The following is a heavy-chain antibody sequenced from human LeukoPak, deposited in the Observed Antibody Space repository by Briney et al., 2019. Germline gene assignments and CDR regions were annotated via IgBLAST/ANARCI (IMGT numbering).Heavy chain of an antibody. CDR3: AGSDYDFWSGYRPAVKEFDY. CDR1: GGSISSSCYY. J-gene: IGHJ4*02. D-gene: IGHD3-3*01. CDR2: ISDSGTA. Sequence: SETLSLTCTVSGGSISSSCYYWVWIRQPPGMGLVGIVNISDSGTAYYDPAVENRVNISVGTSKLQPSLQLSSVNVADTAVYYCAGSDYDFWSGYRPAVKEFDYWGQGTLVTVSS. V-gene: IGHV4-39*01.